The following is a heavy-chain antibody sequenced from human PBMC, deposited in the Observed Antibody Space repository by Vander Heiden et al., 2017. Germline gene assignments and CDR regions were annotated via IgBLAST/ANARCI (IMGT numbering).Heavy chain of an antibody. D-gene: IGHD6-19*01. CDR3: IFTIAVAAPFDY. J-gene: IGHJ4*02. V-gene: IGHV1-2*02. CDR2: INPNSGGT. Sequence: QVPLVQPGAEWKRPGPSVKVSFKASGYTFTGYYMHWVRQAPGQGLEWMGWINPNSGGTNYAQKFQGRVTMTRDTSISTAYMELSRLRSDDTAVYYCIFTIAVAAPFDYWGQGTLVTVSS. CDR1: GYTFTGYY.